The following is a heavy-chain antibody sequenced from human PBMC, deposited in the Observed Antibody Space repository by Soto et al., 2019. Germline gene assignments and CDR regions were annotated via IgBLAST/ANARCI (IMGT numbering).Heavy chain of an antibody. CDR3: AKGMVPDQ. Sequence: EVQLLESGGGFVQPGGSLKLSCAASGFNFRQYAMVWVRQAPGKGLEWVSAITATATHYADSVKGRFTISKDSSKTILYQDINNLRVEDTAVYYCAKGMVPDQWGQGALITVSS. D-gene: IGHD2-8*01. CDR2: ITATAT. J-gene: IGHJ5*02. CDR1: GFNFRQYA. V-gene: IGHV3-23*01.